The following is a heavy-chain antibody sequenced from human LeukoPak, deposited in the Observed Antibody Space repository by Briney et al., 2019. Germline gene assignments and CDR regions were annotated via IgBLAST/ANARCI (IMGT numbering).Heavy chain of an antibody. CDR3: ARVSGSDLFFDY. V-gene: IGHV4-61*05. CDR2: IYYSGST. Sequence: SETLSLTCTVSGGSISSSSYYWSWIRQPPGKGLEWIGYIYYSGSTNYNPFLKSRVTISVDTSKNQFSLKLSSVTAADTAVYYCARVSGSDLFFDYWGQGTLVTVSS. J-gene: IGHJ4*02. D-gene: IGHD2-21*01. CDR1: GGSISSSSYY.